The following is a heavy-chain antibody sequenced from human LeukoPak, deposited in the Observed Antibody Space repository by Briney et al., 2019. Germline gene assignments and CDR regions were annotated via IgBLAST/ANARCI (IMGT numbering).Heavy chain of an antibody. CDR1: GDSVSSHIYY. D-gene: IGHD2-15*01. V-gene: IGHV4-39*02. Sequence: SATLSLTCTVSGDSVSSHIYYWGWIRQPPGKGLEWIGSLHYPGTTYYNPSLKSRVTISADTSKNHFSLRLTSVNVADTATYYCAAHGGAAENWFDPWGQGTLVTVSS. J-gene: IGHJ5*02. CDR2: LHYPGTT. CDR3: AAHGGAAENWFDP.